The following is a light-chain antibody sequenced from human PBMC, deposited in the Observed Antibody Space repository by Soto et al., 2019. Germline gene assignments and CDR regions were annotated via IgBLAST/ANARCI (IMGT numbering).Light chain of an antibody. CDR2: EVN. Sequence: QSALTQPPSASGSPGQSVAISCTGTSSDVGGYNYVSWYQQHPGKAPKLMIYEVNKRPSGVPDRFSCSKSGNTASLTVSGHQAEDEADYYCSSYAGSSNVFGTGTKLTVL. CDR3: SSYAGSSNV. V-gene: IGLV2-8*01. CDR1: SSDVGGYNY. J-gene: IGLJ1*01.